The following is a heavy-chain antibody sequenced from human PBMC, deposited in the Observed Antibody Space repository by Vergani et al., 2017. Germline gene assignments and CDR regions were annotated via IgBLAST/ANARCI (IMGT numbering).Heavy chain of an antibody. V-gene: IGHV4-59*01. CDR3: ARDLGCSSTSCYSAGFDP. CDR2: VYYSGST. CDR1: GGSISRYY. J-gene: IGHJ5*02. Sequence: QVQLQESGPGLVKPSETLSLTCTVSGGSISRYYWTWIRQPPGKGLEWIGYVYYSGSTNYNPSLKSRVTISVDTSKNQFSLKLISVTAADTAVYYCARDLGCSSTSCYSAGFDPWGQGTLVTVSS. D-gene: IGHD2-2*01.